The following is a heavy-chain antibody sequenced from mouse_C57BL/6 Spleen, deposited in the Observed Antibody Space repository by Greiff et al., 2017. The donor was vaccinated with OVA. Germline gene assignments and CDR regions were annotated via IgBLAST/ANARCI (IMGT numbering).Heavy chain of an antibody. J-gene: IGHJ4*01. V-gene: IGHV1-50*01. CDR2: IDPSDSYT. CDR3: ALRGMGYDRGYAMDY. Sequence: QVQLQQSGAELVKPGASVKLSCKASGYTFTSYWMQWVKQRPGQGLEWIGEIDPSDSYTNYNQKFKGKATLTVDTSSSTAYMQLSSLTSEDSAVYYCALRGMGYDRGYAMDYWGQGTSVTVSS. CDR1: GYTFTSYW. D-gene: IGHD2-2*01.